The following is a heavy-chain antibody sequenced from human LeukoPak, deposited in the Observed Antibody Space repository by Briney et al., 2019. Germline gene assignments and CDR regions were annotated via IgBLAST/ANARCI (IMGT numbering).Heavy chain of an antibody. CDR3: ARWINWFDP. D-gene: IGHD2-2*03. CDR1: GGSISSYY. CDR2: IYYGGST. J-gene: IGHJ5*02. V-gene: IGHV4-59*08. Sequence: SETLSLTCTVSGGSISSYYWSWIRQPPGKGLEWIGYIYYGGSTNYNPSLKSRVTISVDTFKNQFSLKLSSVTAADTAVYYCARWINWFDPWGQGTLVTVSS.